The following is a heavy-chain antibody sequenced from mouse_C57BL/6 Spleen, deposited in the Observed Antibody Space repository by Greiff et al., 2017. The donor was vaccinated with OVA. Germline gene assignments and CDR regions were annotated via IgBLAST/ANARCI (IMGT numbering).Heavy chain of an antibody. J-gene: IGHJ4*01. D-gene: IGHD1-1*01. CDR2: ISSKSSNYAT. V-gene: IGHV10-3*01. CDR1: GFTFNTYA. CDR3: VRSAAGSRMDY. Sequence: EVKVVESGGGLVQPKGSLKLSCAASGFTFNTYAMHWVRQAPGKGLEWVARISSKSSNYATYYADSVKDRFTISRDDSQSMLYLQMNNLKTEDTAMYYCVRSAAGSRMDYWGQGTSVTVSS.